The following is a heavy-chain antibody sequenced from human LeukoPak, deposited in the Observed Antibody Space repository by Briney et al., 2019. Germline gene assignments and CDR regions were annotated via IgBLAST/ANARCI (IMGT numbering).Heavy chain of an antibody. CDR1: GYTLTESS. Sequence: ASVKVSCKVSGYTLTESSMHWVRQAPGKGLEWMGGFDPEDGETIYAQKFQGRVSMTEDTSTDTAYMELSSLRSEDTAMYYCATDTGSYYLRYFDLWGRGTLVTVSS. D-gene: IGHD1-26*01. J-gene: IGHJ2*01. V-gene: IGHV1-24*01. CDR2: FDPEDGET. CDR3: ATDTGSYYLRYFDL.